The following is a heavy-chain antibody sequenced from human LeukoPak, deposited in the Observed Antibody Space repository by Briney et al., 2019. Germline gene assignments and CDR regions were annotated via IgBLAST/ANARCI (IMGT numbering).Heavy chain of an antibody. Sequence: ASVKVSCKASGYTFTSYAMHWVRQAPGQGLEWMGIINPSGGSTSYTQKFQGRVTMTRDTSTSTVYMELSSLRSEDTAVYYCARKDRYDAFDIWGQGTMVTVSS. CDR2: INPSGGST. J-gene: IGHJ3*02. CDR1: GYTFTSYA. D-gene: IGHD2-15*01. V-gene: IGHV1-46*01. CDR3: ARKDRYDAFDI.